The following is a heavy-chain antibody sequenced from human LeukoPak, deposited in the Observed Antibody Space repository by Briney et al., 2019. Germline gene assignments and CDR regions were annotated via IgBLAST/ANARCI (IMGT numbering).Heavy chain of an antibody. D-gene: IGHD3-22*01. CDR1: GGTFSSYA. V-gene: IGHV1-69*04. J-gene: IGHJ4*02. CDR3: ARDKDYYDSSGSLY. CDR2: IIPIFGIA. Sequence: SVKVSCKASGGTFSSYAISWVRQAPGQGLEWMGRIIPIFGIANYAQKFQGRVTITADKSASTAYMELSSLRSEDTAVYYCARDKDYYDSSGSLYWGQGTLVTVSS.